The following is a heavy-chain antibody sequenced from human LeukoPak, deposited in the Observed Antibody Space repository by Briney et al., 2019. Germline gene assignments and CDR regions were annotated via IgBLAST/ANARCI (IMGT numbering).Heavy chain of an antibody. J-gene: IGHJ5*02. V-gene: IGHV3-9*01. Sequence: PGGSLRLSCAASGFTFDDYAMHWVRQAPGKGLEWVSGISWNSGSIGYADSVKGRFTISRDNAKNSLYLQMNSLRAEDTALYYCAKAAARYDSSGYYHFDPWGQGTLVTVSS. CDR2: ISWNSGSI. CDR1: GFTFDDYA. D-gene: IGHD3-22*01. CDR3: AKAAARYDSSGYYHFDP.